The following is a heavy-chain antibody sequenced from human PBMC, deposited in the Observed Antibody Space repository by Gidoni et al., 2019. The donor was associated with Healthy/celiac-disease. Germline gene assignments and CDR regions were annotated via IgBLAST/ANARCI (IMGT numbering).Heavy chain of an antibody. Sequence: EVQLLESGGGLVQPGGPLRLSCAASGFTFSSYAMSWVRQAPGKGLEWVSAISGSGGSTYYADSVKGRFTISRDNSKNTLYLQMNSLRAEDTAVYYCAKGTGVNGFPINYWGQGTLVTVSS. CDR3: AKGTGVNGFPINY. V-gene: IGHV3-23*01. CDR2: ISGSGGST. J-gene: IGHJ4*02. D-gene: IGHD2-8*01. CDR1: GFTFSSYA.